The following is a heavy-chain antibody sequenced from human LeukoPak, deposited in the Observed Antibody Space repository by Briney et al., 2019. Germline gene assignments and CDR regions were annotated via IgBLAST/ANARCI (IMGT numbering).Heavy chain of an antibody. D-gene: IGHD3-9*01. CDR3: ARSPHILTGENFDY. CDR1: GDTFSSYA. Sequence: SVKVSCKASGDTFSSYAISWVRQAPGQGLEWMGGIIPIFGSANYAQKFQGRVTITADESTSTAYMEMSRLRSDDTALYYCARSPHILTGENFDYWGQGTLVTVSS. CDR2: IIPIFGSA. J-gene: IGHJ4*02. V-gene: IGHV1-69*13.